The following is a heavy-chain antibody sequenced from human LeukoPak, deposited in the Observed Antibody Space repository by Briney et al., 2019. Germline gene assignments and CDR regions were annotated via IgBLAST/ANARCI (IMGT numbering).Heavy chain of an antibody. CDR3: ARAQTMFWEFDGFDV. J-gene: IGHJ3*01. Sequence: GGSLRLSCTASGFSFTSYSMNWVRQAPGKGLEWVATMTRSSAIFYADSVKGRFTISRDNAKNSVYLQMNSLRDEDTAVYSCARAQTMFWEFDGFDVWGRGTKVTVSS. V-gene: IGHV3-48*02. CDR1: GFSFTSYS. CDR2: MTRSSAI. D-gene: IGHD3-10*02.